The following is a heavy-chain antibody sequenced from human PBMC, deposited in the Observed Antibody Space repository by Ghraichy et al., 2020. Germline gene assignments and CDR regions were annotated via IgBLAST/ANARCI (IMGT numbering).Heavy chain of an antibody. J-gene: IGHJ6*02. CDR1: GFTFSSYW. Sequence: GGSLRLSCAASGFTFSSYWMSWVRQAPGKGLEWVANIKQDGSEKYYVDSVKGRFTISRDNAKNSLYLQMNSLRAEDTAVYYCARELRTQYYYYYGMDVWGQGTTVTVSS. CDR2: IKQDGSEK. V-gene: IGHV3-7*01. CDR3: ARELRTQYYYYYGMDV.